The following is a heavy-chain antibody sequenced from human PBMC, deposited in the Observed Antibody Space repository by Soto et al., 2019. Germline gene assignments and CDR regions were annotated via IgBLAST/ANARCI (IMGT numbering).Heavy chain of an antibody. V-gene: IGHV3-49*03. J-gene: IGHJ6*02. CDR1: GFTFGDYA. D-gene: IGHD6-13*01. CDR2: IRSKAYGGTT. CDR3: TRGGYSSSWVPRYYGMDV. Sequence: PGGSLRLSCTASGFTFGDYAMSWFRQAPGKGLEWVGFIRSKAYGGTTEYAASVKGRFTISRDDSKSIAYLQMNSLKTEDTAVYYCTRGGYSSSWVPRYYGMDVWGQGTTVTVSS.